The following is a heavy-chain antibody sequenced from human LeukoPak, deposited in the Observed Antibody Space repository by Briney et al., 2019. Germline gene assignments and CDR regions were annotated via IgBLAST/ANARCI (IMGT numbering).Heavy chain of an antibody. CDR2: ISASGGGT. J-gene: IGHJ4*02. V-gene: IGHV3-23*01. D-gene: IGHD6-13*01. Sequence: GGSLRLSCAASGLTFSSYSMSWVRQAPGKGLFWVSGISASGGGTYYVDSVKGRFTISRDNSKNTLYLQMNSLRAEDTAVYYCAKDAAGPEYWGQGTLVTVSS. CDR1: GLTFSSYS. CDR3: AKDAAGPEY.